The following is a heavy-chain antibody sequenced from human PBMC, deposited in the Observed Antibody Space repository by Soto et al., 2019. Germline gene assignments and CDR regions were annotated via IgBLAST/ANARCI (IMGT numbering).Heavy chain of an antibody. D-gene: IGHD4-17*01. J-gene: IGHJ4*02. CDR2: INPSGGRT. V-gene: IGHV1-46*01. Sequence: QVQLVQSGAEVKKPGASVKVSCKASGYRFTSYYMHWVRQAPGQGLEWMGVINPSGGRTSYAQKFQGRVSMTRDTSTSTVYMELSSLRSEDTAVYYCARYDDYDDFDYWGQGTLVTVSS. CDR1: GYRFTSYY. CDR3: ARYDDYDDFDY.